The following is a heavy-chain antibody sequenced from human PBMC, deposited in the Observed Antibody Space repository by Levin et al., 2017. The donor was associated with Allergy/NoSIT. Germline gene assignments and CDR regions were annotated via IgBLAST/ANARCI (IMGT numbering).Heavy chain of an antibody. V-gene: IGHV4-34*01. J-gene: IGHJ4*02. Sequence: MSSETLSLTCGVYGVSLSSFYWGWIRQAPGKGLEWIGEINHNGVTRYHPSLESRVTISVDTSNNQFSLRLTSVTAADTAVYYCATLGPSYWGQGTPVTVSS. CDR1: GVSLSSFY. CDR3: ATLGPSY. CDR2: INHNGVT.